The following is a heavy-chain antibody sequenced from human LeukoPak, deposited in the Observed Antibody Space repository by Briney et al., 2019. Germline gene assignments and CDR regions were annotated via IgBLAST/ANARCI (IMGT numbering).Heavy chain of an antibody. CDR2: ISGSGGST. V-gene: IGHV3-23*01. D-gene: IGHD3-3*01. CDR3: AKDRGLAEWLIGD. J-gene: IGHJ4*02. Sequence: PGGSLRLSCAASGFTFSSYGMSWVRQAPGKGLEWVSAISGSGGSTYYADSVKGRFTISRDNSKNTLYLQMNSLRAEDTAVYYCAKDRGLAEWLIGDWGQGTLVTVSS. CDR1: GFTFSSYG.